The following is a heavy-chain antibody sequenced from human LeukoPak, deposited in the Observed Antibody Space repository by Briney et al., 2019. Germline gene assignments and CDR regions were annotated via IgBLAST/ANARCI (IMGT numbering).Heavy chain of an antibody. CDR3: ANTPDYDSSGYYSWGYYYYMDV. CDR1: GGSISSSSYY. CDR2: IYYSGRT. D-gene: IGHD3-22*01. Sequence: SETLSLTCTVSGGSISSSSYYWGWIRQPPGTGLEWIGTIYYSGRTYYNPSLKSRVTISVDTSKNQFSLKLSSVTAADTAVYYCANTPDYDSSGYYSWGYYYYMDVWGKGTTVTISS. V-gene: IGHV4-39*01. J-gene: IGHJ6*03.